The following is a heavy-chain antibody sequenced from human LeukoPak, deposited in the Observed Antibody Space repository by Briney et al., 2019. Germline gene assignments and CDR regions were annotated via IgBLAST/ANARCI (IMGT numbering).Heavy chain of an antibody. CDR3: AHTIYSNYYDSSGYADY. CDR1: GFSLSTTGVG. V-gene: IGHV2-5*02. Sequence: ESGPALVKPTQTLTLTCTFSGFSLSTTGVGVGWIRQPPGKALEWLALIYWDDDKRYSPSLKSRLTITKDTSKNQVVFTMTNVGPVDTATYYWAHTIYSNYYDSSGYADYWGQGTLVTVSS. CDR2: IYWDDDK. J-gene: IGHJ4*02. D-gene: IGHD3-22*01.